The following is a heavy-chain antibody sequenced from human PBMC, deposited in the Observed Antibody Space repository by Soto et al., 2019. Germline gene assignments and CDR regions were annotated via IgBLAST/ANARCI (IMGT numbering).Heavy chain of an antibody. D-gene: IGHD3-16*02. CDR1: GGSISSGDYY. CDR2: IYYSGST. V-gene: IGHV4-30-4*01. CDR3: ARDRSYDYVWGSYRSRAFDI. J-gene: IGHJ3*02. Sequence: SETLSLTCTVSGGSISSGDYYWSWIRQPPGKGLEWTGYIYYSGSTYHNPSLKSRVTISVDTSKNQFSLKLSSVTAADTAVYYCARDRSYDYVWGSYRSRAFDIWGQGTMVTVSS.